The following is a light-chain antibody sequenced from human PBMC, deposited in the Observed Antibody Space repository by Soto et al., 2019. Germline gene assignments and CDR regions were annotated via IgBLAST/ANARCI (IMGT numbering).Light chain of an antibody. V-gene: IGKV3-11*01. J-gene: IGKJ4*01. CDR3: QQRRNWPLT. CDR2: AVS. CDR1: QIVTKY. Sequence: VLTQSPATLSLSPWARATLSCRASQIVTKYLAWYQQKPGQALRLVMYAVSKRATGIPARFSGSGSGTDFTLTISSLEPEDFAVYYCQQRRNWPLTFGGGTKLDIK.